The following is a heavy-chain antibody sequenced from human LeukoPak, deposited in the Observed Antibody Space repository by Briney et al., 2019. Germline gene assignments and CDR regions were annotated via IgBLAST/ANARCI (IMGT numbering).Heavy chain of an antibody. Sequence: GRSLRLSCAASGFTFSSYAMHWVRQAPGKGLEWVAVISYDGSNKYYADSVKGRFTISRDNSKNTLYLQMNSLRAEDTAVYYCARGQIWYFDLWGRGTLVTVSS. CDR3: ARGQIWYFDL. CDR2: ISYDGSNK. J-gene: IGHJ2*01. CDR1: GFTFSSYA. V-gene: IGHV3-30*04.